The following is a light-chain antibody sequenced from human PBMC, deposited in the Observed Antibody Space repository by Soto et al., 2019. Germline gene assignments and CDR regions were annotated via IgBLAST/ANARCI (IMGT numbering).Light chain of an antibody. CDR3: QSYDSSLSAL. V-gene: IGLV1-40*01. CDR1: SSNIGAGYD. Sequence: QPVLTQPPSVSGAPGQRVTISCTGSSSNIGAGYDVHWYQQLPGTAPKLLIYGNSNRPSGVPDRFSGSKSGTSASLAITGLQAEDEADNYRQSYDSSLSALFGGGTKLTVL. J-gene: IGLJ3*02. CDR2: GNS.